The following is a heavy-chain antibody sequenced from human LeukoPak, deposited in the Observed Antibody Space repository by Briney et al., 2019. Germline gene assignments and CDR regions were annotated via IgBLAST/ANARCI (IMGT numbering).Heavy chain of an antibody. CDR2: INPNSGGT. CDR3: ARDGDSSSWRLDY. Sequence: ASVKVSCKASGYTFTGYYMHWVRQAPGQGLEWMGWINPNSGGTNYAQKFQGRVTMTRDTSISTAYMELSSLRSEDTAVYYCARDGDSSSWRLDYWGQGTLVTVSS. D-gene: IGHD6-13*01. V-gene: IGHV1-2*02. J-gene: IGHJ4*02. CDR1: GYTFTGYY.